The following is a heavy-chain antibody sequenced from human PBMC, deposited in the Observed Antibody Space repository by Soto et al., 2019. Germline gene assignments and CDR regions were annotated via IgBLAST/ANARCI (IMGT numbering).Heavy chain of an antibody. V-gene: IGHV5-10-1*01. CDR1: GYSFTIYC. D-gene: IGHD6-13*01. Sequence: PGESLKISCNGSGYSFTIYCISLVRQMPGKGLDWMGRIDPSDSYTNYSPSFQGHVTISADKSISTAYLQWSSLKASDTAMYYCARRKIAAAVTPRGYGMDVWGQGTTVTVSS. CDR2: IDPSDSYT. J-gene: IGHJ6*02. CDR3: ARRKIAAAVTPRGYGMDV.